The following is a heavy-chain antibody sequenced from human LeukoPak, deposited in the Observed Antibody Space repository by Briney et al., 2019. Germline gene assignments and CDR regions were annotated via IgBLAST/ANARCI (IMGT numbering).Heavy chain of an antibody. Sequence: GGSLRLSCAASGFTFSSYAMNWVRQAPGKGLEWVSSISSSGSHVYYPDSVKGRFTISRDNAKNSLYLQMNSLRGEDTAIYYCAREMVDTGMLTNYWGQGTLATVSS. V-gene: IGHV3-21*01. CDR2: ISSSGSHV. CDR3: AREMVDTGMLTNY. J-gene: IGHJ4*02. D-gene: IGHD5-18*01. CDR1: GFTFSSYA.